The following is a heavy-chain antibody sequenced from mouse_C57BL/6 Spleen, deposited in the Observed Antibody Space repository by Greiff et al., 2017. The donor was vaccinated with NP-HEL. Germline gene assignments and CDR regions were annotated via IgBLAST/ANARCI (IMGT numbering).Heavy chain of an antibody. CDR1: GFTFSDYG. D-gene: IGHD2-4*01. J-gene: IGHJ2*01. V-gene: IGHV5-17*01. CDR3: ARPVYDYDRDYFDY. Sequence: EVHLVESGGGLVKPGGSLKLSCAASGFTFSDYGMHWVRQAPEKGLEWVAYISSGSSTIYYADTVKGRFTISRDNAKNTLFLQMTSLRSEDTAMYYCARPVYDYDRDYFDYWGQGTTLTVSS. CDR2: ISSGSSTI.